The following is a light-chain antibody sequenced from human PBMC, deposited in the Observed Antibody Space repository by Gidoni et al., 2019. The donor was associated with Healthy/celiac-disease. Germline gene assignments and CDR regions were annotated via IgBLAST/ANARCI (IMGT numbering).Light chain of an antibody. CDR1: SGSIASNY. V-gene: IGLV6-57*02. CDR3: QSYDSSNWV. Sequence: NFMLTQPHSVSESPGKTVTISCTGSSGSIASNYVQWYQQRPGSAPTTVIYEDNQTPSGVPDRFSGSIDSSSNSASLTISGLKTDDEADYYCQSYDSSNWVFGGGTKLTVL. CDR2: EDN. J-gene: IGLJ3*02.